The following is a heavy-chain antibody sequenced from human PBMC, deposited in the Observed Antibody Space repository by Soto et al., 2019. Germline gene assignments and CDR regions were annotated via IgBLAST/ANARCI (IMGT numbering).Heavy chain of an antibody. Sequence: QVQLVQSGAEVKKPGASVKVSCKASGYIFTAYSMHWVRQAPGQGLEWMGVVNPSGGSTNYAQKFRGRITMTRDTYTSTVYMDLSSLTAEDTAVYYCAREENCSDGVCYSEYFQSWGQGTLVTVSS. CDR2: VNPSGGST. V-gene: IGHV1-46*01. J-gene: IGHJ1*01. D-gene: IGHD2-15*01. CDR1: GYIFTAYS. CDR3: AREENCSDGVCYSEYFQS.